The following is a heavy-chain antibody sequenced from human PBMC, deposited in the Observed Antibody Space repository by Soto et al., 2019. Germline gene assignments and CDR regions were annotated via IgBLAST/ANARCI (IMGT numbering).Heavy chain of an antibody. CDR1: GASVNTGDYY. CDR3: VGTGTTDDF. V-gene: IGHV4-30-4*01. J-gene: IGHJ1*01. CDR2: IFYSGDT. Sequence: SETLSLTCTVSGASVNTGDYYWSYIRQPPGKGLEWLGYIFYSGDTYYNPSPKSRATISLNTSRNQFSLTLTSVTDADTAVYYCVGTGTTDDFWGQGTLVTVS. D-gene: IGHD1-7*01.